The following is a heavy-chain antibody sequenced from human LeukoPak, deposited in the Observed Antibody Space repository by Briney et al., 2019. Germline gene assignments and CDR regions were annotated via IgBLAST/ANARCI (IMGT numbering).Heavy chain of an antibody. Sequence: EPVGSLRLSCAASGFTFSSYGMHWVRQAPGKGLEWVAFIRYDGSNKYYADSVKGRFTISRDNSKNTLYLQMNSLRAEDTAVYYCAKDGIVGATTKVDYWGQGTLVTVSS. CDR2: IRYDGSNK. CDR3: AKDGIVGATTKVDY. D-gene: IGHD1-26*01. J-gene: IGHJ4*02. V-gene: IGHV3-30*02. CDR1: GFTFSSYG.